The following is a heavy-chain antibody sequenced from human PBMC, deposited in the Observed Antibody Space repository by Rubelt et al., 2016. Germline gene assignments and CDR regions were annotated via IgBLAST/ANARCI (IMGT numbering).Heavy chain of an antibody. V-gene: IGHV1-3*01. D-gene: IGHD6-19*01. J-gene: IGHJ5*02. CDR3: AGVIWGSGWSNNWFDP. Sequence: QVQLVQSGAEVKKPGASVKVSCKASGYTFTSYAMHWVRQAPGQRLEWMGWINAGNGNTKYSQKFQGRVTSTRDSSARTAYMELSSLRSEDTAVYYCAGVIWGSGWSNNWFDPWGQGTLVTVSS. CDR2: INAGNGNT. CDR1: GYTFTSYA.